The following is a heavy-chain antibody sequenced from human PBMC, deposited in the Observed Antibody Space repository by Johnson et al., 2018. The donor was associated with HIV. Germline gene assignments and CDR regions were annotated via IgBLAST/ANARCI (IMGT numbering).Heavy chain of an antibody. V-gene: IGHV3-66*03. Sequence: VQLVESGGGLIQPGGSLRLSCAASGFTVSSNYMSWVRQAPGRGLEWVSVIYSGGSQSYAAPVKGRFTISRDNSKNTLYLQMNSLRAEDTAVYYCARVHGGATRAKGAFDIWGQGTMVTVSS. J-gene: IGHJ3*02. CDR2: IYSGGSQ. D-gene: IGHD1-26*01. CDR1: GFTVSSNY. CDR3: ARVHGGATRAKGAFDI.